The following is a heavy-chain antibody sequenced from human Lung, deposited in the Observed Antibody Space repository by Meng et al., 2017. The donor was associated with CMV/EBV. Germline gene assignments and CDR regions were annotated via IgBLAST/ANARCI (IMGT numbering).Heavy chain of an antibody. V-gene: IGHV3-7*01. CDR1: GFTFSSYW. Sequence: EFXKISXAASGFTFSSYWMSWVRQAPGKGVEWVANKKQDGSEKYDVDSVNGRNTISRDNDNNSLYLQMNSLRAEDTAVYYCARYVRSGSYPYYYYVMDVWGQGXTVTVSS. CDR2: KKQDGSEK. D-gene: IGHD1-26*01. CDR3: ARYVRSGSYPYYYYVMDV. J-gene: IGHJ6*02.